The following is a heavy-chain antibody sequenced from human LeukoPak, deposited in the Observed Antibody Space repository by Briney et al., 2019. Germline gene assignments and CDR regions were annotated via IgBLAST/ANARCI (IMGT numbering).Heavy chain of an antibody. D-gene: IGHD1-7*01. V-gene: IGHV3-23*01. Sequence: GSLRLSCAASGFTFSSYAMTWVCQAPGKGLEWVSAITGGGLHTYYADSVKGRFTVSRDNSKNTLYLQMNSLRAEDTAVYYCAKSLRNYVYWGQGTLVTVSS. CDR3: AKSLRNYVY. J-gene: IGHJ4*02. CDR1: GFTFSSYA. CDR2: ITGGGLHT.